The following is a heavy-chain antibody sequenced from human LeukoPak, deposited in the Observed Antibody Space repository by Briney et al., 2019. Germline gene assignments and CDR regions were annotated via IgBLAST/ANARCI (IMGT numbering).Heavy chain of an antibody. J-gene: IGHJ4*02. Sequence: PGGSLRLSCAASGFTFSDYYMSWIRQAPGKGLEWVSYISSSGSTIYYADSVKGRFTISRDNAKNSLSLQLNSLRAEDTGIYYCARAEIRNAFFFDGWGQGTLVTVSS. D-gene: IGHD3-3*01. CDR2: ISSSGSTI. CDR3: ARAEIRNAFFFDG. CDR1: GFTFSDYY. V-gene: IGHV3-11*04.